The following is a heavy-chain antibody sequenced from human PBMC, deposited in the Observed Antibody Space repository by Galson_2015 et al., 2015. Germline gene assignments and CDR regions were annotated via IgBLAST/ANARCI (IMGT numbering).Heavy chain of an antibody. CDR1: GGSISSISTYY. D-gene: IGHD3-22*01. CDR2: IYYSGST. CDR3: ARQDYDSSGYYDFDY. J-gene: IGHJ4*02. Sequence: ETLSLTCTVSGGSISSISTYYWGWIRQPPGKGLEWIGNIYYSGSTNYNPSLKSRVTINVDTSKNQFSLMLRSVTAADTAVYYCARQDYDSSGYYDFDYWGRGTLVTVSS. V-gene: IGHV4-39*01.